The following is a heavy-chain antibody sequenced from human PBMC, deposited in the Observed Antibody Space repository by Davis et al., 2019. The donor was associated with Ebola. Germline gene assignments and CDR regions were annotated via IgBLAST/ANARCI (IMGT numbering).Heavy chain of an antibody. CDR1: GFTFSSYG. D-gene: IGHD2-15*01. J-gene: IGHJ5*02. CDR2: ISYDGSNK. V-gene: IGHV3-30*03. Sequence: GESLKISCAASGFTFSSYGMHWVHQAPGKGLEWVAVISYDGSNKYFADSVKGRFTISRDNSKNTLYLQMNSLRAEDTAVYYCARDEVVVAATGWFDPWGQGTLVTVSS. CDR3: ARDEVVVAATGWFDP.